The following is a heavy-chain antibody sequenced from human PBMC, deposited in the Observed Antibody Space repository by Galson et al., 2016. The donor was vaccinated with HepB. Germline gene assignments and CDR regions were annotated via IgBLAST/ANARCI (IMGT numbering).Heavy chain of an antibody. CDR2: IHESGTT. J-gene: IGHJ4*02. CDR1: GGSFSGHY. CDR3: ARGNIDFTMGMVVFTGASYYVDD. V-gene: IGHV4-34*01. D-gene: IGHD2-15*01. Sequence: ETLSLTCAVYGGSFSGHYWSWIRQSPGKGLEWIGEIHESGTTNYNPSLKTRVTMSRDTSKNQVSLKLGSVTAADTAVYYCARGNIDFTMGMVVFTGASYYVDDCGRGVLVTVSS.